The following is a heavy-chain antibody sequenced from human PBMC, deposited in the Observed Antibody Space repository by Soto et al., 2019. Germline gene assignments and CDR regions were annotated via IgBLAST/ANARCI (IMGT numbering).Heavy chain of an antibody. J-gene: IGHJ5*02. CDR2: TYYRSKWYN. CDR3: AREYSSGGWFDP. CDR1: GDSVSSNSAG. Sequence: SQTLSLTCAISGDSVSSNSAGWNCIIHSASRGLEWLGRTYYRSKWYNDYAVSVKSRITINPDTSKNQFSLQLNSVTPEDTAVYYCAREYSSGGWFDPWGQGTLVTVSS. D-gene: IGHD6-25*01. V-gene: IGHV6-1*01.